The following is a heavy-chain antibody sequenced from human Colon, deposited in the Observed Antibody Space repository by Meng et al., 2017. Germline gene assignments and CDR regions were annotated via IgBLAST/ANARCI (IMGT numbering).Heavy chain of an antibody. V-gene: IGHV4-31*01. D-gene: IGHD2-15*01. CDR1: GGSINSGGNY. J-gene: IGHJ4*02. CDR2: IYKTGDN. CDR3: ARARGEIVAEFFDY. Sequence: QVQLQESGPGLVKPLQTLSLTCIVSGGSINSGGNYWSWIRQHPGKGLEWMGYIYKTGDNYYNPSLKSQVTISIDTSKNQFSLNLTSVTAADTAVYYCARARGEIVAEFFDYWGQGILVTVSS.